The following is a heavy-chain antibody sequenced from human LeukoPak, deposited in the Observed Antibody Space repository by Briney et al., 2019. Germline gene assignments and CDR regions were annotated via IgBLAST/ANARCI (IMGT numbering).Heavy chain of an antibody. CDR2: MNANSGNT. CDR1: GYTFTSYD. CDR3: ARPYMPMTTPSYYYMDV. V-gene: IGHV1-8*01. J-gene: IGHJ6*03. Sequence: GASVKVSCKASGYTFTSYDINWLRQATGQRLEWMGWMNANSGNTGYAQKFQGRVTMTRNTSISTAYMELSSLRSGDTAEYYCARPYMPMTTPSYYYMDVWGKGTTVTVSS. D-gene: IGHD4-11*01.